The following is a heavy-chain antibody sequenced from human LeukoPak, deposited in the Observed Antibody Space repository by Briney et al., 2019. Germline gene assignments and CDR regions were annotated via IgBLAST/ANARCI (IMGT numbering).Heavy chain of an antibody. CDR3: ARHLPADGMDV. CDR1: GGSISSYY. J-gene: IGHJ6*02. D-gene: IGHD2-2*01. V-gene: IGHV4-59*08. Sequence: SETLSLTCTVSGGSISSYYWSWIRQPPGKGLEWIGYIYYSGSTNYNPSLKSRVTISVDTSKNQFSLKLSSVTAADTAVYYCARHLPADGMDVWGQGTTVTVSS. CDR2: IYYSGST.